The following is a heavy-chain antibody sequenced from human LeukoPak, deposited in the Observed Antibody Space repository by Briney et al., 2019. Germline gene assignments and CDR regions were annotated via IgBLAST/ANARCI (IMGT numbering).Heavy chain of an antibody. CDR1: GGSISSYY. J-gene: IGHJ4*02. CDR3: ASLYSSSWYRYFGY. CDR2: IYYSGST. Sequence: SETLSLTCTVSGGSISSYYWSWIRQPPGKGLEWIGYIYYSGSTNYNPSLKSRVTISVDTSKNQFSLKLSSVTAADTAVYYCASLYSSSWYRYFGYWGQGTLVTVSS. D-gene: IGHD6-13*01. V-gene: IGHV4-59*01.